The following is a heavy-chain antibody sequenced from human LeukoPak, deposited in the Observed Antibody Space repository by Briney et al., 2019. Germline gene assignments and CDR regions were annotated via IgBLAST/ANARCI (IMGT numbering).Heavy chain of an antibody. CDR1: GFTFSDYY. CDR3: ARDRMVRGVIIHFDY. CDR2: ISSSGSTI. D-gene: IGHD3-10*01. J-gene: IGHJ4*02. Sequence: GGSLRLSCAASGFTFSDYYMSWIRRAPGKGLEWVSYISSSGSTIYYADSVKGRFTISRDNAKNSLYLQMNSLRAEDTAVYYCARDRMVRGVIIHFDYWGQGTLVTVSS. V-gene: IGHV3-11*04.